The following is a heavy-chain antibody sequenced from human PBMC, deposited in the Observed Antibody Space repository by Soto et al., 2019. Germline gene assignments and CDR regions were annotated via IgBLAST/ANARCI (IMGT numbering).Heavy chain of an antibody. CDR3: ARATDCPYYGSGSYYYDAFDI. CDR1: GGSISSGGYS. CDR2: IYHSGST. Sequence: QLQLQESGSGLVKPSQTLSLTCAVSGGSISSGGYSWSWIRQPPGKGLEWIGYIYHSGSTYYNPSLKSRVTISVDRSKNQFSLKLSSVTAADTAVYYCARATDCPYYGSGSYYYDAFDIWGQGTMVTVSS. D-gene: IGHD3-10*01. V-gene: IGHV4-30-2*01. J-gene: IGHJ3*02.